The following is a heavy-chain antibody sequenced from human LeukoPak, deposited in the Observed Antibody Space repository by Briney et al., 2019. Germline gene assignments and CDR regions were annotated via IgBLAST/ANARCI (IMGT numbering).Heavy chain of an antibody. Sequence: LXLSCVASGFTFSNYAMSWVRQAPGKGLEWVSVIYNSGTTYYTASVKGRFTFSRDISKNTLYLKMNSLRAENTAVYYCARDPQWLGRAFDVWGRGTMVTVSS. D-gene: IGHD6-19*01. V-gene: IGHV3-53*01. CDR1: GFTFSNYA. CDR2: IYNSGTT. CDR3: ARDPQWLGRAFDV. J-gene: IGHJ3*01.